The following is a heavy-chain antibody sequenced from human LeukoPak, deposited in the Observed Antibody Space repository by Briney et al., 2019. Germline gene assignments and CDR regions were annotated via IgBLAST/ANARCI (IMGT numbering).Heavy chain of an antibody. J-gene: IGHJ4*02. Sequence: GGSLRLSCAASGFTFSSYAMSWVRQAPGKGLEWVSGISGSGGSTYYADSVKGRFTISRDNSKNTLYLQMNSLRAEDTAVYYCAKVQSDWLLIYYFDYWGQRTLVTVSS. V-gene: IGHV3-23*01. CDR1: GFTFSSYA. CDR3: AKVQSDWLLIYYFDY. CDR2: ISGSGGST. D-gene: IGHD3-9*01.